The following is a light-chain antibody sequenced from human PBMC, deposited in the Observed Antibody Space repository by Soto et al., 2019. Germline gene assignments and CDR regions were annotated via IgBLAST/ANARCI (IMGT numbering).Light chain of an antibody. J-gene: IGLJ2*01. Sequence: QSVLTQPPSLSAAPGQRVTISCSGGSSNIGNNFVSWFQQLPGTAPKLLIYDDDDRPSEIPDRFSGSKSGTSATLAITGLQTGDDAIYFCAAGDDSLSTWVFGGGTKLTVL. CDR2: DDD. CDR1: SSNIGNNF. CDR3: AAGDDSLSTWV. V-gene: IGLV1-51*01.